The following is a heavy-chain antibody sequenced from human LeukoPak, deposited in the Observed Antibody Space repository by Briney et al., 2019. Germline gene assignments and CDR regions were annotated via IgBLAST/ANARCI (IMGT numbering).Heavy chain of an antibody. V-gene: IGHV1-69-2*01. D-gene: IGHD2-8*01. J-gene: IGHJ5*02. CDR1: VYTFTDYY. CDR2: VDPEDGET. Sequence: ASVKVSCKASVYTFTDYYIHGVQQAPGKGREWMGRVDPEDGETIYAENSRGRVTITADTSTDTPNMELSSLRVEDTAVYYCARCMQWSGGGHNWFDPWGQGTLVTVSS. CDR3: ARCMQWSGGGHNWFDP.